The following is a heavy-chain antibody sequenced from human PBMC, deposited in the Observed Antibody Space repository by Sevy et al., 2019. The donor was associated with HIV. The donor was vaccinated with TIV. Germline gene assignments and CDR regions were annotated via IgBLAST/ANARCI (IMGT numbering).Heavy chain of an antibody. CDR2: ICHSGSS. CDR3: ATGREIAEDIVFQNWLDP. Sequence: SETLSLTCAVSGGSISSNNWWSWVRQPPGKGLEWIGEICHSGSSSYNPSLKSRVTISVDKSKNQFSLKLSSVTAADTAVYHCATGREIAEDIVFQNWLDPWGEGTLVTVSS. CDR1: GGSISSNNW. D-gene: IGHD2-15*01. V-gene: IGHV4-4*02. J-gene: IGHJ5*02.